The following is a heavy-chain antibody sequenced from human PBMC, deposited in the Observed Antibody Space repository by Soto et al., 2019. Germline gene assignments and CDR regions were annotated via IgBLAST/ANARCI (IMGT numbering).Heavy chain of an antibody. V-gene: IGHV3-23*01. CDR1: GFTFSNFA. J-gene: IGHJ6*02. Sequence: EMQLLESGGGLVQPGGSLRLSYAASGFTFSNFAMSWVHPAPGKGLEWGSGLSNSGSSTYYADSVKGRFTSSRDNSNNTLDLQMNGLRAEDTAIYYCARGIAVAVAYYYGLDVWGQGPKVSVSS. CDR2: LSNSGSST. CDR3: ARGIAVAVAYYYGLDV. D-gene: IGHD6-19*01.